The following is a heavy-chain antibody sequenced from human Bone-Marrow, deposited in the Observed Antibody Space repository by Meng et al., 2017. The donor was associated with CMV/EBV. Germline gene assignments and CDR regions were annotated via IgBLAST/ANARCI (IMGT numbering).Heavy chain of an antibody. CDR2: INWTGVSS. Sequence: ESLKISCAASGFTFEDYGMSWVRQTPGKGLEWVSGINWTGVSSGYAHSVKGRFTISRDNAKNSLYLEMNSLRAEDTALCYCVRPSSSTGSFDYWGQGTLVTVDS. J-gene: IGHJ4*02. CDR3: VRPSSSTGSFDY. CDR1: GFTFEDYG. V-gene: IGHV3-20*04. D-gene: IGHD6-13*01.